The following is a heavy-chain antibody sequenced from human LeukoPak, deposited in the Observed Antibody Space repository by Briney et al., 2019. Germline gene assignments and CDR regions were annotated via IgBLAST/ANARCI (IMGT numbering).Heavy chain of an antibody. CDR1: GYSISSGYY. J-gene: IGHJ4*02. Sequence: PSETLSLTCTVSGYSISSGYYWGWIRQPPGKGLEWIGSIYHSGSTYYNPSLKSRVTISVDKSKNQFSLELSSVTAADTAVYYCAGRSGGSSSWYGPPALYFDYWGQGTLVTVSS. CDR2: IYHSGST. CDR3: AGRSGGSSSWYGPPALYFDY. V-gene: IGHV4-38-2*02. D-gene: IGHD6-13*01.